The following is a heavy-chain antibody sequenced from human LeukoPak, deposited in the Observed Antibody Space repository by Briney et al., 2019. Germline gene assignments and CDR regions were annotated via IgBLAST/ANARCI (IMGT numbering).Heavy chain of an antibody. J-gene: IGHJ6*03. Sequence: SVKLSCKASGGIFSSYAISWVRQAPGQGLEWMGRIIPNFDTTSYAQKFQGRVTITADKSANTAYMELSSLTSEDTAVYYCARDLGDYVGSDYYMDVWGKGTTVSVSS. CDR3: ARDLGDYVGSDYYMDV. D-gene: IGHD4-17*01. V-gene: IGHV1-69*06. CDR2: IIPNFDTT. CDR1: GGIFSSYA.